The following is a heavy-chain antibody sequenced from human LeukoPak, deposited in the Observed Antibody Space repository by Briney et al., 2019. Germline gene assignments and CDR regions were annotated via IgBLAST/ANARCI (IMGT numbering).Heavy chain of an antibody. CDR2: ILYSGTT. J-gene: IGHJ4*02. D-gene: IGHD5/OR15-5a*01. CDR1: GGSISSSNYY. V-gene: IGHV4-39*01. CDR3: ARHLRVGARQEFDY. Sequence: SETLSLTCTVSGGSISSSNYYWGWVRQPPGKGLEWIGSILYSGTTYYNPSLESRITISVDTSKNQVSLKLNSVTAADTAVFYCARHLRVGARQEFDYWGQGTLVTVSS.